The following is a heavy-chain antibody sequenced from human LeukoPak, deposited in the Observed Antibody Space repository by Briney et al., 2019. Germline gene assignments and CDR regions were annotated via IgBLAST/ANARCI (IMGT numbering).Heavy chain of an antibody. D-gene: IGHD2-2*01. J-gene: IGHJ4*02. CDR2: IYYGGNT. V-gene: IGHV4-31*03. CDR1: GASISSGGYY. CDR3: ARDKKGTSCYDY. Sequence: SQTLSLTCTVSGASISSGGYYWSWIRQHPGKGLEWIGYIYYGGNTYYNPSLKSRITISVDTSKNQFSLELSSVTAADTAVYYCARDKKGTSCYDYWGQGTLVTVSS.